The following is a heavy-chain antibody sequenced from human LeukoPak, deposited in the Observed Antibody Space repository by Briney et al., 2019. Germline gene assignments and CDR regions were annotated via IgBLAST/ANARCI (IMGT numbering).Heavy chain of an antibody. V-gene: IGHV3-21*01. Sequence: PGVPLRLSCTPSGFTFSSYAMHWVRQAPGKGLEWVSSISSTTSYIYYADSVKGRFTISRDNAKNSLYLQMNSLRAEDTAVYYCAKTSMVMNFDYWGQGTLVTVSS. CDR1: GFTFSSYA. CDR2: ISSTTSYI. J-gene: IGHJ4*02. D-gene: IGHD5-18*01. CDR3: AKTSMVMNFDY.